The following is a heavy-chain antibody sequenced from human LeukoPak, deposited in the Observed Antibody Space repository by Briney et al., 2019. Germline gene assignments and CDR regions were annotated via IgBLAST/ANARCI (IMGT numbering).Heavy chain of an antibody. CDR3: ARGEGSGSYYNWFDP. D-gene: IGHD3-10*01. CDR2: INHSGST. V-gene: IGHV4-34*01. J-gene: IGHJ5*02. Sequence: SETLSLPCAVYGGSFSGYYWSWIRQPPGKGLEWIGEINHSGSTNYNPSLKSRVTISVDTSKNQFSLKLSSVTAADTAVYYCARGEGSGSYYNWFDPWGQGTLVTVSS. CDR1: GGSFSGYY.